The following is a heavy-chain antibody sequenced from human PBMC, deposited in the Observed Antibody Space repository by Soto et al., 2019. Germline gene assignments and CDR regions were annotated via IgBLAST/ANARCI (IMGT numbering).Heavy chain of an antibody. CDR1: GFTFSNYA. V-gene: IGHV3-23*01. CDR3: AKGGSSAWPGGEDF. CDR2: ITSDGSTT. Sequence: EVQLLESGGGLVQPGGSLRLSCVVSGFTFSNYAMSWVRKTPGKGLEWVSGITSDGSTTWYADFVEGRFTISRDNSKNTVYLQLNSPRGEDAAVYFCAKGGSSAWPGGEDFWGQGTMVTVSS. D-gene: IGHD6-19*01. J-gene: IGHJ4*02.